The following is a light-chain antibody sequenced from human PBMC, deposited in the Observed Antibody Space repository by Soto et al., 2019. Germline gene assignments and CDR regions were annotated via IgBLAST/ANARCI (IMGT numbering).Light chain of an antibody. J-gene: IGLJ1*01. Sequence: QSVLTQPPSASGSPGQSVTISCTGTSSDVGGYNYVSWYQHHPDKAPNLLIYDVSKRPSGVPDRFSGSKSGNTASLTISGLQAEDGADYYCCSYADSYTFVFGTGTKVTVL. CDR3: CSYADSYTFV. V-gene: IGLV2-11*01. CDR1: SSDVGGYNY. CDR2: DVS.